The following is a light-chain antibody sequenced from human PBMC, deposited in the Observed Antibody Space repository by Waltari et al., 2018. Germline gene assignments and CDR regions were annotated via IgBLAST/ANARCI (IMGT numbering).Light chain of an antibody. J-gene: IGKJ2*01. CDR1: QSISSY. Sequence: DIQMTQSPSSLSASVGARVTITCRASQSISSYLNWYQQKPGKAPKLLIYAASSLQSGVPSRFSGSGSVTDFTLTISSLQPEDFATYYCQQSYSTPPTFGQGTKLEIK. V-gene: IGKV1-39*01. CDR2: AAS. CDR3: QQSYSTPPT.